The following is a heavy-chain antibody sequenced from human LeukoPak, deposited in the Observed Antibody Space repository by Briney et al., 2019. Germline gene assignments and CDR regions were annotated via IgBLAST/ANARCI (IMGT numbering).Heavy chain of an antibody. D-gene: IGHD2-15*01. CDR2: IVPIYGTT. Sequence: VASVKVSCKASGGTFSSYAISWVRQAPGQGLEWMGGIVPIYGTTNYAQKFQDRVTITADESTTTVYMEPSSLRSDDTAVYYCARDHPYCSGGTCYPRFFDYWGQGTLVTVSS. V-gene: IGHV1-69*13. CDR3: ARDHPYCSGGTCYPRFFDY. J-gene: IGHJ4*02. CDR1: GGTFSSYA.